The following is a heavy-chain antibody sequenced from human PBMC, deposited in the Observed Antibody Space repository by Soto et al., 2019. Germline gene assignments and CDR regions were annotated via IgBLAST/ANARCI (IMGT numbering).Heavy chain of an antibody. CDR2: ISDSGHNT. J-gene: IGHJ6*02. CDR3: AKEATVLRFLSPHGVDV. CDR1: GFTFASYA. V-gene: IGHV3-23*01. Sequence: EVQLLESGGGSVQPGGSLRLSCAASGFTFASYAMNWVRQVPGKGLEWVSSISDSGHNTYYTDSVRGRFTISRDNSKNSLFLQMNTLRAEDTAVYYCAKEATVLRFLSPHGVDVWGQGTTVTVSS. D-gene: IGHD3-3*01.